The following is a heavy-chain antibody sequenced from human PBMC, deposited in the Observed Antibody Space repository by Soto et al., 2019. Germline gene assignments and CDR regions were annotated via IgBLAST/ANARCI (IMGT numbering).Heavy chain of an antibody. CDR3: AKEPPGTDNYFDY. Sequence: GGSLRLSCAASGFTFNTYAMHWVRQAPGKGLEWVAVISYNGGDKYSADSVKGRFTISRDNSKNTLNLQMNSLRAEDTAVYFCAKEPPGTDNYFDYWGQGTLVTVSS. V-gene: IGHV3-30-3*01. J-gene: IGHJ4*02. CDR1: GFTFNTYA. CDR2: ISYNGGDK. D-gene: IGHD1-1*01.